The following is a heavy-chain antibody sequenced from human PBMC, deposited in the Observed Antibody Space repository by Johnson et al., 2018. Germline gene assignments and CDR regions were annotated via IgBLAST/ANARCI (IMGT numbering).Heavy chain of an antibody. CDR2: INAGNGDT. CDR3: ARVGFGSGKNYSDY. CDR1: GYTFTSYA. Sequence: QVQLVQSGAEVKKPGASVKVSCKASGYTFTSYAMHWVRQAPGQRLEWMGWINAGNGDTNYSQKFQGRVTMTADESTSTPYMDRKSLRSEETALYYWARVGFGSGKNYSDYLGQGTLVTVSS. J-gene: IGHJ4*02. V-gene: IGHV1-3*01. D-gene: IGHD3-10*01.